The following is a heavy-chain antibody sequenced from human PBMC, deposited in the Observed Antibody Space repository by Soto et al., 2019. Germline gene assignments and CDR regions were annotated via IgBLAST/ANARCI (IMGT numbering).Heavy chain of an antibody. D-gene: IGHD1-1*01. CDR2: IYHGGST. CDR1: GGSISSSGYS. CDR3: AIATDRFLDSYYGVDV. V-gene: IGHV4-30-2*01. J-gene: IGHJ6*02. Sequence: PSETLSLTCAVSGGSISSSGYSWNWIRQPPGKGLEWIGYIYHGGSTYYNPSLKSRVTISVDRSQNQFSLKLTSMTAADTAVYFCAIATDRFLDSYYGVDVWGQGTTVTVSS.